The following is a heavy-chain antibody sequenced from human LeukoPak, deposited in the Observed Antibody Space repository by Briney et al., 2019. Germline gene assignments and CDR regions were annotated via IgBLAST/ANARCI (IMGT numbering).Heavy chain of an antibody. J-gene: IGHJ2*01. V-gene: IGHV3-66*01. CDR3: AREDYCDYVPCDL. CDR1: GFTVSSNY. CDR2: IYSGGST. Sequence: GGSLRLSCAASGFTVSSNYMSWVRQAPGKGLEWVSVIYSGGSTYYADSVKGRFTIPRDNSKNTLYLQMNSLRAEDTAVYYCAREDYCDYVPCDLWGRGTLVTVSS. D-gene: IGHD4-17*01.